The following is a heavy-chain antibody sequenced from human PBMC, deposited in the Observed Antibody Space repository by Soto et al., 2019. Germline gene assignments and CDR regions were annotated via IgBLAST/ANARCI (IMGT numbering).Heavy chain of an antibody. D-gene: IGHD3-22*01. CDR2: MNPNSGNT. V-gene: IGHV1-8*01. CDR1: GYTITSYD. J-gene: IGHJ4*02. Sequence: QVQLVQSGAEVKKPGASVKVSCKASGYTITSYDINWVRQATGQGLEWMGWMNPNSGNTGYAQKFQGRVTMTRNTSISTAYMELSSLRSEDTAVYYCARGGYDSSGYYSYYFDYWGQGTLVTVSS. CDR3: ARGGYDSSGYYSYYFDY.